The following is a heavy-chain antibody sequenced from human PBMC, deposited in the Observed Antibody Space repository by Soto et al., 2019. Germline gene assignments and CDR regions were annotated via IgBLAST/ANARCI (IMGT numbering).Heavy chain of an antibody. D-gene: IGHD6-6*01. J-gene: IGHJ6*02. V-gene: IGHV4-59*01. CDR1: GGSISSYY. CDR3: ARVIVTHKYRSSYYYYGMDV. Sequence: PSETLSLTCTVSGGSISSYYWSWIRQPPGKGLEWIGYIYYSGSTNYNPSLKSRVTISVDTSKNQFSLRLSSVTAADTAVYYCARVIVTHKYRSSYYYYGMDVWGQGTTVTVSS. CDR2: IYYSGST.